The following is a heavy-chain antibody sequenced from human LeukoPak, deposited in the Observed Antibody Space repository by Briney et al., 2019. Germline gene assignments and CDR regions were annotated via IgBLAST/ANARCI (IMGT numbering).Heavy chain of an antibody. D-gene: IGHD3-10*01. V-gene: IGHV3-21*01. Sequence: PGGSLRLSCAASGFTFSSYSMNWVRQAPGKGLEWVSSISSSSSYIYYADSVKGRFTISRDNAKNSLYLQMNSLRAEDTAVYYCARGPITMVRGVIDYWGQGTLVTVSS. J-gene: IGHJ4*02. CDR2: ISSSSSYI. CDR3: ARGPITMVRGVIDY. CDR1: GFTFSSYS.